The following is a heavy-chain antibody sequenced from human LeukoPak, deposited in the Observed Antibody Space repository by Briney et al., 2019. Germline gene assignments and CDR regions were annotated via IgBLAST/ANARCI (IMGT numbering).Heavy chain of an antibody. Sequence: SETLSLTCAVYGGSFSGYYWSWLRQPPGKGLEWIGEINHSGSTNYNPSLKSRVTISVDTSKNQFSLKLSSVTAADTAVYYCARGAPYSGSGSYYNYWGQGTLVTVSS. CDR2: INHSGST. J-gene: IGHJ4*02. V-gene: IGHV4-34*01. D-gene: IGHD3-10*01. CDR1: GGSFSGYY. CDR3: ARGAPYSGSGSYYNY.